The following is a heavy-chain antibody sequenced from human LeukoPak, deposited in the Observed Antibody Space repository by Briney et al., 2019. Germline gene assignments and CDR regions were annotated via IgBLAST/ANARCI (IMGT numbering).Heavy chain of an antibody. CDR3: ARRMGGELVAFDI. J-gene: IGHJ3*02. V-gene: IGHV3-48*02. Sequence: GGSLRLSCAASGFTFSSYSMNWVRQAPGKGLEWVSYISSSSNTIYYADSVKGRFTISRDNAKNSLYLQMNSLTDEDTAVYYCARRMGGELVAFDIWGQGTMVTVSS. CDR2: ISSSSNTI. D-gene: IGHD1-7*01. CDR1: GFTFSSYS.